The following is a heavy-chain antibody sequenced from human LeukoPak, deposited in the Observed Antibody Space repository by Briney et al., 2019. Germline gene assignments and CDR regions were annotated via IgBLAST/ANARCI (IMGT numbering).Heavy chain of an antibody. Sequence: ASVKVSCKASGYTFTDYYMHWVRQAPGQGREWMGWVAPNSGDTNYAQKFQGRVTMTRDTSISTAHMELSRLKSDDTAVYYCARDIGSGWYWIGGNYWGQGTLDTVSS. CDR3: ARDIGSGWYWIGGNY. CDR2: VAPNSGDT. J-gene: IGHJ4*02. V-gene: IGHV1-2*02. CDR1: GYTFTDYY. D-gene: IGHD6-19*01.